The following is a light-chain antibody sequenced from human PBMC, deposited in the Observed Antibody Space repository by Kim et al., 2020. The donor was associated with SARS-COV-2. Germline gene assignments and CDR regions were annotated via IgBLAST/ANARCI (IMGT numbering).Light chain of an antibody. CDR1: QGISHF. J-gene: IGKJ1*01. CDR2: DAS. Sequence: ASVGDRVTITCRASQGISHFLAWYQQKPGKVLKLLIYDASNLEPGVTSRFSGSGSGTDFTLTISSLQPEDVATYYCQKYDSVPWTFGQGTKVEIK. CDR3: QKYDSVPWT. V-gene: IGKV1-27*01.